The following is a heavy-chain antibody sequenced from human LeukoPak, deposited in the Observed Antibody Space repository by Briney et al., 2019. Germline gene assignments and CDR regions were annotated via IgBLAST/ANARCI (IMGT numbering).Heavy chain of an antibody. CDR2: ISSSSSYI. D-gene: IGHD3-16*01. CDR1: GFTFSSYS. Sequence: GGSLRLSCAASGFTFSSYSMNWGRQAPGKGLEWVSSISSSSSYIYYADSVKGRFTISRDNAKNSLYLQMNSLRAEDTAVYYCARDWGYYYYYGMDVWGQGTTVTVSS. CDR3: ARDWGYYYYYGMDV. J-gene: IGHJ6*02. V-gene: IGHV3-21*01.